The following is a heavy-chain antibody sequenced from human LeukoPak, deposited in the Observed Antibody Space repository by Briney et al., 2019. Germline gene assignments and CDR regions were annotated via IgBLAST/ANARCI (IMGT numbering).Heavy chain of an antibody. V-gene: IGHV1-18*04. CDR3: ALVNRPHDDY. D-gene: IGHD3-9*01. CDR2: ISTYNGNT. J-gene: IGHJ4*02. Sequence: GASVKVSCKASGHTFTSYIINWVRQAPGQGLEYLGWISTYNGNTNYVQKFQGRVTMTTDTSTSTAYMELTSLRSDDTAVYYCALVNRPHDDYWGQGTLVTVSS. CDR1: GHTFTSYI.